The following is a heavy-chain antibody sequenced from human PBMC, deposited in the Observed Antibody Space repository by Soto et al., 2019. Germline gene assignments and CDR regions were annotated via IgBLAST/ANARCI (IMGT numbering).Heavy chain of an antibody. D-gene: IGHD5-12*01. Sequence: SETLSLTCAVYGGSFSGYYWSWIRQPPGKGLEWIGEVNHSGSTNYNPSLKSRVTISVDTSKNQLSLKLSSVTAADTAVYYCARGRGGYNKYYYYGMDVWGQGTTVTVSS. CDR2: VNHSGST. CDR1: GGSFSGYY. V-gene: IGHV4-34*01. J-gene: IGHJ6*02. CDR3: ARGRGGYNKYYYYGMDV.